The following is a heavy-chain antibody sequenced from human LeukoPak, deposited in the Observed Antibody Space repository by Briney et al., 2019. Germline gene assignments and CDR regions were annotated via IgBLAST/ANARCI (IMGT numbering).Heavy chain of an antibody. J-gene: IGHJ5*02. D-gene: IGHD2-15*01. CDR2: INPSGGST. CDR1: GYTSTSYY. V-gene: IGHV1-46*01. Sequence: ASVKVSCKAPGYTSTSYYMHWVRQAPGQGLEWMGIINPSGGSTSYAQKFQGRVTMTRDASTSTVYMELSSLRSEDTAVYYCARVRRYCSGGSCPNWFDPWGQGTLVTVSS. CDR3: ARVRRYCSGGSCPNWFDP.